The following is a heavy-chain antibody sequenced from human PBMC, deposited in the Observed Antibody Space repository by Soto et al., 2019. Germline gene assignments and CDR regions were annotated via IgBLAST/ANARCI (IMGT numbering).Heavy chain of an antibody. CDR2: IIPIFGTA. V-gene: IGHV1-69*13. J-gene: IGHJ4*02. CDR3: ARALGKPHYAILTGPFDY. D-gene: IGHD3-9*01. Sequence: SVKVSCKASGGTFSSYAISWVRQAPGQGLEWMGGIIPIFGTANYAQKFQGRVTITADESTSTAYMELSSLRSEDTAVYYCARALGKPHYAILTGPFDYWGQGTLVTVSS. CDR1: GGTFSSYA.